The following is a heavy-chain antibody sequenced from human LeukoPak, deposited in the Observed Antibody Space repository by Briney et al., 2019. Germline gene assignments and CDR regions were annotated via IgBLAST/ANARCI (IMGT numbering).Heavy chain of an antibody. CDR3: ARGIRQWGMAPRFDP. D-gene: IGHD3-16*01. CDR2: MQYSGST. Sequence: SETLSLTCTVSGGSINSDYWSWIRQTPGKGLEWIGYMQYSGSTDYNPSLKSRVTISVHTSKNQFSLTLSSVTAADTAVYYCARGIRQWGMAPRFDPWGQGTLVTVSS. V-gene: IGHV4-59*01. CDR1: GGSINSDY. J-gene: IGHJ5*02.